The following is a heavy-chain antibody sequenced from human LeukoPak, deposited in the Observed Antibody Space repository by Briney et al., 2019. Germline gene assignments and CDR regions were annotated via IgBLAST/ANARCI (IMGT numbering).Heavy chain of an antibody. CDR1: GFTFSSYA. J-gene: IGHJ4*02. CDR2: ISGSGGST. Sequence: GGSLRLSCAASGFTFSSYAMSWVRQAPGKGLEWVSAISGSGGSTYYADSVKGRFTISRDNSKNTLYQQMNSLRAEDTAVYYCASIYGSGSYYNVRGPHYFGYWGQGTLVTVSS. D-gene: IGHD3-10*01. V-gene: IGHV3-23*01. CDR3: ASIYGSGSYYNVRGPHYFGY.